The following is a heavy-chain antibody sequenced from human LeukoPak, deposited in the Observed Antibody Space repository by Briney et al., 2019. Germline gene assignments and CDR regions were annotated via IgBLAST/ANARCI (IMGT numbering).Heavy chain of an antibody. J-gene: IGHJ4*02. D-gene: IGHD1-26*01. CDR1: GFTFSGYS. Sequence: GGSLRLSCAASGFTFSGYSMNWVRQAPGKGLEWVSSISRSSGYIYYADSVKGRFTISRDNAKNSLYLQMTSLRAEDTAVYYCARGGSGNFYYWGQGTLVTVSS. V-gene: IGHV3-21*01. CDR2: ISRSSGYI. CDR3: ARGGSGNFYY.